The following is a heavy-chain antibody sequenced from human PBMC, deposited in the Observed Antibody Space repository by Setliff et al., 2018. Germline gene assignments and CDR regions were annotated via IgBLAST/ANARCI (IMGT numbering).Heavy chain of an antibody. CDR1: GFTFSSYA. D-gene: IGHD5-18*01. V-gene: IGHV3-23*01. Sequence: GGSLRLSCAASGFTFSSYAMSWVRQAPGKGLEWVSAISGSGGSTYYADSVKGRFTISRDNAKNSLYLQMNGLRAEDTAVYYCVRVYAYSYGFDSWGQGTQVTVSS. CDR2: ISGSGGST. J-gene: IGHJ4*02. CDR3: VRVYAYSYGFDS.